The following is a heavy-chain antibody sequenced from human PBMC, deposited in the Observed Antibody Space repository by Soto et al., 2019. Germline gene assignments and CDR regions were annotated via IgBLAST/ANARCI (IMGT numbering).Heavy chain of an antibody. CDR1: GYTFTGYY. CDR3: ARDFKIGGGYDYVTYYYGMDV. CDR2: INPNSGGT. J-gene: IGHJ6*04. V-gene: IGHV1-2*04. D-gene: IGHD5-12*01. Sequence: QVQLVQSGAEVKKPGASVKVSCKASGYTFTGYYMHWVRQAPGQGLEWMGWINPNSGGTNYAQKFQGWVTMTRDTSISTAYMALSRLRSDATAVYYCARDFKIGGGYDYVTYYYGMDVWGKGTTVTVSS.